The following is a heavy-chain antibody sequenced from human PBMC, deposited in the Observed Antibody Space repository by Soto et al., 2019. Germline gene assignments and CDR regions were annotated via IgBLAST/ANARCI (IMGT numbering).Heavy chain of an antibody. CDR2: ISYDGSNK. J-gene: IGHJ6*02. D-gene: IGHD6-13*01. V-gene: IGHV3-30*03. Sequence: GGSLRLSCAASGFTFSSYGMHWVRQAPGKGLEWVAVISYDGSNKYYADSVKGRFTISRDNSKNTLYLQMNSPRAEDTAVYYCAILSLTSIAAAGIDYYYGMDVWGQGTTVTVSS. CDR1: GFTFSSYG. CDR3: AILSLTSIAAAGIDYYYGMDV.